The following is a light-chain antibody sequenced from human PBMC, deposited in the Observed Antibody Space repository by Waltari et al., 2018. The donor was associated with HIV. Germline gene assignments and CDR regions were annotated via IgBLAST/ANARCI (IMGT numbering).Light chain of an antibody. V-gene: IGLV1-51*02. CDR2: ENN. CDR1: TSNIGNDF. CDR3: GTLDSSLRAGV. Sequence: QSVLTQPPSVSAAPGQKVTISCSGTTSNIGNDFVSWYQQFPGTAPKVLIYENNKRPAGIPDRFSGSKSGTSATLGITGLQTGDEADYYCGTLDSSLRAGVFGGGTKLTVL. J-gene: IGLJ2*01.